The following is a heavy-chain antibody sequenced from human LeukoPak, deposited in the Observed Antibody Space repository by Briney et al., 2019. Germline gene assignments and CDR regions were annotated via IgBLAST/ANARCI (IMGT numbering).Heavy chain of an antibody. Sequence: PGGSPRLSCAASGFTFSSYAMHWVRQAPGKGLEWVAVISYDGSNKYYADSVKGRFTISRGNSKNTLYLQMNSLRAEDTAVYYCARDGVRYSGYDTYYFDYWGQGTLVTVSS. D-gene: IGHD5-12*01. J-gene: IGHJ4*02. CDR1: GFTFSSYA. CDR2: ISYDGSNK. V-gene: IGHV3-30*04. CDR3: ARDGVRYSGYDTYYFDY.